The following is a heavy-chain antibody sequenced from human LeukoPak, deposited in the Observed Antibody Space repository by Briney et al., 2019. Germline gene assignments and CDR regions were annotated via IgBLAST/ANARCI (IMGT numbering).Heavy chain of an antibody. Sequence: GGSLRLSCVASDFGSHHMHWVRQAPGKGLVWVSRVSTDGIGTAYADSVKGRFTISRDNAKNTVYLQMNSLRAEDTAVYYCARGGYSSGLDYWGQGTLLTVSS. D-gene: IGHD6-19*01. CDR3: ARGGYSSGLDY. J-gene: IGHJ4*02. CDR1: DFGSHH. V-gene: IGHV3-74*01. CDR2: VSTDGIGT.